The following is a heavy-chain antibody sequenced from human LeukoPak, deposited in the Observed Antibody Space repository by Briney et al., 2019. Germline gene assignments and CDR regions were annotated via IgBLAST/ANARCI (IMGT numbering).Heavy chain of an antibody. CDR3: AREPCSSTSCYPKLEPYYFDY. Sequence: GASVKVSCKTSGYTFTNYEILWVRQAPGQWLEWMGGIIPIFGTANYAQKFQGRVTITADESTSTAYMELSSLRSEDTAVYYCAREPCSSTSCYPKLEPYYFDYWGQGTLVTVSS. CDR1: GYTFTNYE. J-gene: IGHJ4*02. V-gene: IGHV1-69*13. D-gene: IGHD2-2*01. CDR2: IIPIFGTA.